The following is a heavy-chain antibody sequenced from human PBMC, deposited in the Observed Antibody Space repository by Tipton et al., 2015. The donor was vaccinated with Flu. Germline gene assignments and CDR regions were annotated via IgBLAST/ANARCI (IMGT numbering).Heavy chain of an antibody. CDR2: VYYSGST. Sequence: TLSLTCAVSGGSINNSGYYWGWIRQPPGKGLEWVGSVYYSGSTYYNPSLKSRVTLSVDTSKSQFSLMLRSVTAADTAVYFCARLSYYDVDLKNFYFDYWGQGALVTVSS. J-gene: IGHJ4*02. V-gene: IGHV4-39*01. CDR1: GGSINNSGYY. CDR3: ARLSYYDVDLKNFYFDY. D-gene: IGHD1-26*01.